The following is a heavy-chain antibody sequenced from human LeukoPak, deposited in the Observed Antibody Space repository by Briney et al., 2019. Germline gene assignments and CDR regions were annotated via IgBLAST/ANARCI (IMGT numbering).Heavy chain of an antibody. CDR1: GYTFTSYG. V-gene: IGHV1-69*05. D-gene: IGHD4-17*01. Sequence: SVKVSCKASGYTFTSYGISWVRQAPGQGLEWMGRIIPIFGTANYAQKFQGRVTITTDESTSTAYMELSSLRSEDTAVYYCARGVRDYGDYPDYWGQGTLVTVSS. CDR2: IIPIFGTA. CDR3: ARGVRDYGDYPDY. J-gene: IGHJ4*02.